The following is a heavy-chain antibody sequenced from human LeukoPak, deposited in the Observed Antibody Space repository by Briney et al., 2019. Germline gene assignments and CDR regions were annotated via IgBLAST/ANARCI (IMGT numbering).Heavy chain of an antibody. CDR2: ISGSGGST. D-gene: IGHD2-2*02. CDR3: AKDLFGTVPAAIGRNAFDI. J-gene: IGHJ3*02. V-gene: IGHV3-23*01. CDR1: GFKFSDHY. Sequence: GGSLRLSCAASGFKFSDHYIDWVRQAPGKGLEWVSAISGSGGSTYYADSVKGRFTISRDNSKNTLYLQMNSLRAEDTAVYYCAKDLFGTVPAAIGRNAFDIWGQGTMVTVSS.